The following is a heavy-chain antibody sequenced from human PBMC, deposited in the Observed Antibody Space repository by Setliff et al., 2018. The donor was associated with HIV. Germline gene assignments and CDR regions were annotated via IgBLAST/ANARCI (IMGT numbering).Heavy chain of an antibody. D-gene: IGHD5-18*01. V-gene: IGHV4-39*01. Sequence: PSETLSLTCTVSGGSISSSSHYWGWIRQPPGKGLEWIGSIYFSGSTYYNPSLKSRVTISVDTSKNQFSLKLSSVTAADTAVYYCARPRYTYGTPPAFDIWGRGTVGTVS. CDR2: IYFSGST. CDR1: GGSISSSSHY. J-gene: IGHJ3*02. CDR3: ARPRYTYGTPPAFDI.